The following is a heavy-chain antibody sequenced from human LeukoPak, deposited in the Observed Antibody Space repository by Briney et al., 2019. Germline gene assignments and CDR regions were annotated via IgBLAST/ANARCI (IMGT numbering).Heavy chain of an antibody. D-gene: IGHD3-10*01. Sequence: GRSLRLSCAASGFTFSSYGMHWVRQAPGKGLEWVAVISYDGSNKYYADSVKGRFTISRDNSKNTLYLQMNSLRAEDTAVYYCAMGLMVRGVQDFDYWGQGTLVTVSS. V-gene: IGHV3-30*03. J-gene: IGHJ4*02. CDR3: AMGLMVRGVQDFDY. CDR1: GFTFSSYG. CDR2: ISYDGSNK.